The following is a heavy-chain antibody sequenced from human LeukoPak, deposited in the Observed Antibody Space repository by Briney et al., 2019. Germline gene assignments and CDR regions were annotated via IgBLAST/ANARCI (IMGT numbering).Heavy chain of an antibody. V-gene: IGHV4-34*01. Sequence: PSETLSLTCAVYGGSFSGYYWGWIRQPPGKGLEWIGNIYYSGSTYYNPSLKSRVSISVDTSKNQFSLKLSSVTAADTAVYYCARESVVVVAATMGNNWFDPWGQGTLVTVSS. CDR3: ARESVVVVAATMGNNWFDP. CDR1: GGSFSGYY. CDR2: IYYSGST. J-gene: IGHJ5*02. D-gene: IGHD2-15*01.